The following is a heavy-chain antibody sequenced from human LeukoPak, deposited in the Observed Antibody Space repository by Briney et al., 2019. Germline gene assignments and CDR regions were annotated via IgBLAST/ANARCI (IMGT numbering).Heavy chain of an antibody. CDR1: AFTFSSYA. CDR2: ISGSGAYT. CDR3: AKYFASGSYYKLPH. D-gene: IGHD3-10*01. J-gene: IGHJ1*01. Sequence: QAGGSLRLSCAASAFTFSSYAMSWVSQAPGKGLEWVSTISGSGAYTYYADSVKGRFTISRDHSKNPLYLQMNSLRAEDTAVYYCAKYFASGSYYKLPHWGQGTLATVSS. V-gene: IGHV3-23*01.